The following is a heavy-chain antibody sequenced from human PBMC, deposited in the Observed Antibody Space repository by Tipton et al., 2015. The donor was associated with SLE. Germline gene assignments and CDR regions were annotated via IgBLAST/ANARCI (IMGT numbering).Heavy chain of an antibody. J-gene: IGHJ6*03. Sequence: TLSLTCTVSGGSISSYYWSWIRQPPGKGLEWIGYIYYSGSTNYNPSLKSRVTISVDTSKNQFSLKLSSVTAAVTAVYYCARGGLAVSYIVYMDVWGKATTVPVPS. D-gene: IGHD6-19*01. V-gene: IGHV4-59*01. CDR3: ARGGLAVSYIVYMDV. CDR1: GGSISSYY. CDR2: IYYSGST.